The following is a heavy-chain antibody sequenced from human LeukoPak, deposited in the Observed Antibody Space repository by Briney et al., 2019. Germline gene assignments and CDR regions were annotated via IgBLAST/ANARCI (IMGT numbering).Heavy chain of an antibody. Sequence: PGGSLRLSCAASGFTFNSYAMSWVRQAPGKGLEWVSAISGSGGSTYYADSVKGWFTISRDNSKNTLYLQMNSLRAEDTAVYYCAKDPGSSDKLRYFDWGPNWFDPWGQGTLVTVSS. CDR2: ISGSGGST. CDR1: GFTFNSYA. D-gene: IGHD3-9*01. J-gene: IGHJ5*02. CDR3: AKDPGSSDKLRYFDWGPNWFDP. V-gene: IGHV3-23*01.